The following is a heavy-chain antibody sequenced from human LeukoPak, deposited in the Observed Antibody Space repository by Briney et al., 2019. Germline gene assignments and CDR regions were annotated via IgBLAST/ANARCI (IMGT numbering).Heavy chain of an antibody. V-gene: IGHV1-2*02. Sequence: GASVKVSCKASGYTFTGYYMRWVRQAPGQGLEWMGWINPNSGGTNYAQKFQGRVTMTRDTSISTAYMELSRLRSDDTAVYYCARGGHITMVRGVIIYFDYWGQGTLVTVSS. CDR3: ARGGHITMVRGVIIYFDY. CDR1: GYTFTGYY. D-gene: IGHD3-10*01. J-gene: IGHJ4*02. CDR2: INPNSGGT.